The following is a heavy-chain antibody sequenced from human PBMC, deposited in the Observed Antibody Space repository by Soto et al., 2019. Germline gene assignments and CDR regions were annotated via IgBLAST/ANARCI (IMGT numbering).Heavy chain of an antibody. CDR3: ARDQKRLLWFGELQGY. Sequence: WASVKVSCKASGYTFTSYGISWVRQAPGQGLEWMGWISAYNGNTNYAQKLQGRVTMTTDTSTSTAYMELRSLRSDDTAVYYCARDQKRLLWFGELQGYWGQGTLVTVSS. CDR1: GYTFTSYG. CDR2: ISAYNGNT. J-gene: IGHJ4*02. D-gene: IGHD3-10*01. V-gene: IGHV1-18*04.